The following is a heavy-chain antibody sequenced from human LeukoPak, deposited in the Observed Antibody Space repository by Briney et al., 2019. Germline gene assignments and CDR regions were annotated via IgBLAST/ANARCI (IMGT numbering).Heavy chain of an antibody. CDR1: GFTFSSYS. Sequence: GGSLRLSYAASGFTFSSYSMNWVRQAPGKGLEWVSYISSSSSTIYYADSVKGRFTTSRDNAKNSLYLQMNSLRAEDTAVYYCARDRVELGWGAFEIWGQGTMVTVSS. CDR3: ARDRVELGWGAFEI. J-gene: IGHJ3*02. V-gene: IGHV3-48*01. D-gene: IGHD7-27*01. CDR2: ISSSSSTI.